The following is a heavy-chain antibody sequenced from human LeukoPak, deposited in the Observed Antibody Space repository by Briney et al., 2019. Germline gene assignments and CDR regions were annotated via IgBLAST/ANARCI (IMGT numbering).Heavy chain of an antibody. CDR1: GFTFSSYS. Sequence: GGSLRLSCAASGFTFSSYSMNWVRQAPGKGLEWVSSISSSSSYIYYADSVKGRFTISRDNAKNSLYLQMNSLSAEDTAVYYCARGYYYGSGSYYSRLVGSWFDPWGQGTLVTVSS. D-gene: IGHD3-10*01. CDR3: ARGYYYGSGSYYSRLVGSWFDP. J-gene: IGHJ5*02. V-gene: IGHV3-21*01. CDR2: ISSSSSYI.